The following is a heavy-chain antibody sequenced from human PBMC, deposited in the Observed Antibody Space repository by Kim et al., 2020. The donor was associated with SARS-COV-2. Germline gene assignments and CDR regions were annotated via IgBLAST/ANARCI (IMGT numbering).Heavy chain of an antibody. D-gene: IGHD3-10*01. CDR2: IIPIFGTA. CDR3: ARWGPPYGSGSYYLLNNWFDP. V-gene: IGHV1-69*13. Sequence: SVKVSCKASGGTFSSYAISWVRQAPGQGLEWMGGIIPIFGTANYAQKFQGRVTITADESTSTAYMELSSLRSEDTAVYYCARWGPPYGSGSYYLLNNWFDPWGQGTLVTVSS. J-gene: IGHJ5*02. CDR1: GGTFSSYA.